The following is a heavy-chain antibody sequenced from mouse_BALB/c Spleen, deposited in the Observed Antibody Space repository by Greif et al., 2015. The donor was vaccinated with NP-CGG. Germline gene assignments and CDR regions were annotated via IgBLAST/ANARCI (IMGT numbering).Heavy chain of an antibody. Sequence: VQLEESGPEVVKPGASVKRSCKASGCTLTDYYINWGKQKAGQGREWIGWMYPGSGNTKDNEKFKGKATLTVDTSALTAYMRLSSLTSEDTTVYFCARRTGTDAMDYWGQGPSVTVSS. CDR2: MYPGSGNT. D-gene: IGHD4-1*01. CDR3: ARRTGTDAMDY. J-gene: IGHJ4*01. V-gene: IGHV1-84*02. CDR1: GCTLTDYY.